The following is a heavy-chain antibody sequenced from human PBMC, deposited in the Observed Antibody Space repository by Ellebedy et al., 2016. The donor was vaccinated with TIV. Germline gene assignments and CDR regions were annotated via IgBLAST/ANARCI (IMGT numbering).Heavy chain of an antibody. CDR1: GGSISTYY. CDR2: INPSGST. V-gene: IGHV4-4*07. J-gene: IGHJ6*02. Sequence: MPSETLSLTCTVSGGSISTYYWSWIRQPAGKGLEWIGRINPSGSTVYSPSLKSRVTMSIDTSKNQFSLKLNSVTAADTAVYYCAVAVGTANYYYGLDVWGQGTPVTVSS. D-gene: IGHD4-23*01. CDR3: AVAVGTANYYYGLDV.